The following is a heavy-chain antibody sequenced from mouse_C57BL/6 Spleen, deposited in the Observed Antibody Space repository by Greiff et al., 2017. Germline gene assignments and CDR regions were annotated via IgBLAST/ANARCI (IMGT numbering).Heavy chain of an antibody. Sequence: QVQLQQSGAELVKPGASVKLSCKASGYTFTSYWMHWVKQRPGQGLEWIGMIHPNSGSTNYNEKFKSKATLTVDKSSSTAYMQLSSLTSEDSAVYYCARKAQATQGWFAYWGQGTLVTVSA. CDR3: ARKAQATQGWFAY. J-gene: IGHJ3*01. D-gene: IGHD3-2*02. CDR1: GYTFTSYW. V-gene: IGHV1-64*01. CDR2: IHPNSGST.